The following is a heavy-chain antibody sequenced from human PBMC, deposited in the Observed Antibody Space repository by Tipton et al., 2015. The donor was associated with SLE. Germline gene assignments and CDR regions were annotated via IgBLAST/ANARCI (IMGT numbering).Heavy chain of an antibody. V-gene: IGHV4-4*08. D-gene: IGHD6-19*01. CDR1: GGSISSYY. CDR2: IYTSGST. J-gene: IGHJ4*02. Sequence: TLSLTRTVSGGSISSYYWSWIRQPPGKGLEWIGYIYTSGSTNYNPSLKSRVTISVDTSKNQFSLKLSSVTAADTAMYYCAREIAASSGWYGNRNYFDYWGQGTLVTVSS. CDR3: AREIAASSGWYGNRNYFDY.